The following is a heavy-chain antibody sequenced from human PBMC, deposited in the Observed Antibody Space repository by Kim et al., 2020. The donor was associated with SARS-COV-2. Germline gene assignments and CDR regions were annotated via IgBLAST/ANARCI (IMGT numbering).Heavy chain of an antibody. CDR1: GDSVSSNSAT. D-gene: IGHD1-26*01. Sequence: SQTLSLTCAISGDSVSSNSATWTWIRQSPSRGLEWLGRTYYRSEWNTDYAPSVEGRITITPDTSKNQFSLQLNSVTPEDTAVYYCVRLLGSSWFDNWGQG. J-gene: IGHJ5*02. CDR2: TYYRSEWNT. V-gene: IGHV6-1*01. CDR3: VRLLGSSWFDN.